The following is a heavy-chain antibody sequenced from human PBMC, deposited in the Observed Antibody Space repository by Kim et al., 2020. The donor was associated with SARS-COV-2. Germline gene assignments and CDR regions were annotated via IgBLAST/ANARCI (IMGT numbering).Heavy chain of an antibody. CDR2: IDPSDSYT. V-gene: IGHV5-10-1*01. CDR3: ARGGFVAVTP. Sequence: GESLKISCKGSGYSFTSYWISWVRQMPGKGLAWMGRIDPSDSYTNYSPSFQGHVTISADKSISTAYLQWSSLKASDTAMYYCARGGFVAVTPWGQGTLVTISS. J-gene: IGHJ4*02. CDR1: GYSFTSYW. D-gene: IGHD2-2*01.